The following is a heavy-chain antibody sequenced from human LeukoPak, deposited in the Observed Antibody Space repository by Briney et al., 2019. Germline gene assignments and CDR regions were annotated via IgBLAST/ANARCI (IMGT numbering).Heavy chain of an antibody. J-gene: IGHJ5*02. Sequence: SETLSLTCSVSGGSTGSDYWSWIRQPPGKGLEWIGYIYYSGSTNYNPSLKSRVTISVDTSKNQFSLKLSSVTAADTAVYYCARTYSYGYNWFDPWGQGTLVTVSS. D-gene: IGHD5-18*01. V-gene: IGHV4-59*01. CDR2: IYYSGST. CDR1: GGSTGSDY. CDR3: ARTYSYGYNWFDP.